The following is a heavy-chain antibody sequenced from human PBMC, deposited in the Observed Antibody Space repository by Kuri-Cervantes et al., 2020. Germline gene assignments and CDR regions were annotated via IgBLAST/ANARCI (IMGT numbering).Heavy chain of an antibody. D-gene: IGHD6-13*01. V-gene: IGHV1-2*04. CDR3: APYSSSWSQGGIDAFDI. J-gene: IGHJ3*02. CDR2: INPNSGGT. Sequence: ASVKVSCKASGYTFTGYYIHWVRQAPGQGLEWMGWINPNSGGTNYAQNFQGWATMTWNTSINTAYMELSSLRSEDTAVYYCAPYSSSWSQGGIDAFDIWGQGTMVTVSS. CDR1: GYTFTGYY.